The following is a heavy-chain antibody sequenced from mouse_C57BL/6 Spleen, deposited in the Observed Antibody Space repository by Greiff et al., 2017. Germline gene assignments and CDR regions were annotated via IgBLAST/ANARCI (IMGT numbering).Heavy chain of an antibody. CDR2: IDPSDSYT. CDR3: AMSMVTTGYYFDY. J-gene: IGHJ2*01. Sequence: QVQLQQPGAELVRPGTSVKLSCKASGYTFTSYWMHWVKQRPGQGLEWIGVIDPSDSYTNYNQKFKGKATLTVDTSSSTAYMQLSSLTSEDSAVYYCAMSMVTTGYYFDYWGQGTTLTVSS. CDR1: GYTFTSYW. D-gene: IGHD2-2*01. V-gene: IGHV1-59*01.